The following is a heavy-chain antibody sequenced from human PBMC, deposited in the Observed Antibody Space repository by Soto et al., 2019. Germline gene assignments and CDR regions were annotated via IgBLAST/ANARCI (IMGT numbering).Heavy chain of an antibody. Sequence: GGSLRLSCAVFGFTFITHVFHWVLQAPGKGLEWVAVMSADGRTIYYADSVKGRFTISRDNSKNTVFLQMNSLRAEDSAVYYCARIYCRFVNCHGNDGFDIWGQGTMVTVSS. CDR3: ARIYCRFVNCHGNDGFDI. J-gene: IGHJ3*02. CDR2: MSADGRTI. CDR1: GFTFITHV. V-gene: IGHV3-30*19. D-gene: IGHD1-1*01.